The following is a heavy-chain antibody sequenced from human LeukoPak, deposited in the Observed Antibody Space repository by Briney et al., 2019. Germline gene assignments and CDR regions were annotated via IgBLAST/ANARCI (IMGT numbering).Heavy chain of an antibody. CDR2: MSGSGGST. CDR1: GFTFSSYG. CDR3: TRNSGWYGLS. V-gene: IGHV3-23*01. J-gene: IGHJ1*01. Sequence: GGSLRLSCAASGFTFSSYGMSGVRQAPGQGLEWVSAMSGSGGSTYYADSVKGRFPISRDNSNNTLFLHLNSLRGEDTAVYYCTRNSGWYGLSWGQGTLVTVSS. D-gene: IGHD6-19*01.